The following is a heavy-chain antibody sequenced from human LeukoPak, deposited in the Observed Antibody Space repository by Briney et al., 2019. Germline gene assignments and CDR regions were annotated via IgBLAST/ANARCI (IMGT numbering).Heavy chain of an antibody. CDR2: ISSNGGST. J-gene: IGHJ4*02. V-gene: IGHV3-64*02. D-gene: IGHD3-16*02. CDR3: ARGLWGSYRQLDY. Sequence: GGSLRLSCAASGFTFSSYAMHWVRQAPGKGLEYVSAISSNGGSTYYADSVKGRFTISRDNSKNTLSLQMGSLRAEDMAVYYCARGLWGSYRQLDYWGQGTLVTVSS. CDR1: GFTFSSYA.